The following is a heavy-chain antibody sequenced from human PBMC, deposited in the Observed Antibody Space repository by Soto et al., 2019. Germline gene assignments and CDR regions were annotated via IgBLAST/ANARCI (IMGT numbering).Heavy chain of an antibody. J-gene: IGHJ4*02. D-gene: IGHD3-10*01. CDR1: GGSISSGGYS. V-gene: IGHV4-30-2*01. Sequence: PSETLSLTCAVSGGSISSGGYSWSWIRQPPGKGLEWIGYIYHSGSTYYNPSLKSRVTISVDRSKNQFSLKLSSVTAADTAVYYCSKDFQGSLKYHFDAWGQGTLVTVSS. CDR2: IYHSGST. CDR3: SKDFQGSLKYHFDA.